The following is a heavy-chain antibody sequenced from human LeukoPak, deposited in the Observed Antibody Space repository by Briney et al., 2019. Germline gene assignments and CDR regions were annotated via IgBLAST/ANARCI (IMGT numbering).Heavy chain of an antibody. J-gene: IGHJ1*01. CDR2: IRNDDGSNK. CDR1: GFTFSNYG. CDR3: AKDEAQYFQH. Sequence: GGSLRLSCAASGFTFSNYGMHWVRQAPGKGLEWVAFIRNDDGSNKYYADSVKGRFTISRDNSKNTVHLQMNSLRVEDTAVYYCAKDEAQYFQHWGQGALVTVSA. V-gene: IGHV3-30*02.